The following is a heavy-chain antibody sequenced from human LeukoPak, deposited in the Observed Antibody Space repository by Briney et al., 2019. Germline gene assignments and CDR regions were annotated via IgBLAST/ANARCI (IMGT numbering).Heavy chain of an antibody. V-gene: IGHV4-59*01. D-gene: IGHD6-6*01. J-gene: IGHJ4*02. CDR1: GGSISSYY. Sequence: SETLSLTCTVSGGSISSYYWSWIRQPPGKGLEWIGYIYYSGSTNYNPSLKSRVTMSVDTSKNQFSLKLSSVTAADTAVYYCARGARYSSSSFDYWGQGTLVTVSS. CDR3: ARGARYSSSSFDY. CDR2: IYYSGST.